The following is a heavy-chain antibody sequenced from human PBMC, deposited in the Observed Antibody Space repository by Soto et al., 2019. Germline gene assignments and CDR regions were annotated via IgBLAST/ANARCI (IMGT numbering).Heavy chain of an antibody. Sequence: PSETLSLTCTVSGGSISSCSYYWGWIRQPPGKGLEWIASIYYSGSTNYNPSLKSRVTISVDTSKNQFSLKLSSVTAADTAVYYCARLPKTTVSNYYGMDVWGQGTTVTVSS. V-gene: IGHV4-39*07. D-gene: IGHD4-17*01. CDR3: ARLPKTTVSNYYGMDV. CDR1: GGSISSCSYY. J-gene: IGHJ6*02. CDR2: IYYSGST.